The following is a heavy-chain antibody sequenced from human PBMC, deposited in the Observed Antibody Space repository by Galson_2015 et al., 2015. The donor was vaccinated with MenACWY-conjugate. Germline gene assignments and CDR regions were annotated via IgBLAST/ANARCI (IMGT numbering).Heavy chain of an antibody. CDR3: VREMGYFDH. J-gene: IGHJ4*02. V-gene: IGHV1-18*04. D-gene: IGHD6-13*01. CDR1: GPIFTNNG. CDR2: ISASHGNT. Sequence: SVKVSCKASGPIFTNNGFSWVRQAPGQGLEWMGWISASHGNTKYAQRFQGRVTMTTDKSTSTAYMELTSLTSDDTAVYYCVREMGYFDHLGQGSMVIVSS.